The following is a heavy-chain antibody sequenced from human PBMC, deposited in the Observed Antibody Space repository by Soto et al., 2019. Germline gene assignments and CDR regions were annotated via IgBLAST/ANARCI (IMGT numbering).Heavy chain of an antibody. J-gene: IGHJ4*02. D-gene: IGHD2-21*01. CDR2: SSVYNGKT. V-gene: IGHV1-18*01. Sequence: QVQLVQSGTEEKKAGSSVRVSCKTSGYTFTTFGISWIRQAPGQGPEWLAWSSVYNGKTNYAKKAQGRVTVTTDTLTTTAYLELRSMRPDDTAVYYCARVYCGGDCFSGGDFDYWGQGTLVTVSP. CDR3: ARVYCGGDCFSGGDFDY. CDR1: GYTFTTFG.